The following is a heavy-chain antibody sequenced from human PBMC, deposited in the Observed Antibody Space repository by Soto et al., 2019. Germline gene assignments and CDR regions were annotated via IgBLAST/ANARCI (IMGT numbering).Heavy chain of an antibody. J-gene: IGHJ6*02. Sequence: VLLLESGGDLVQPGGSLRLSCVASGFTFTDYVMSWVRQVPGKGLEWVSSISDGGERTDYRDSVRGRFTISRDNARFTLHLQMNSLRVDDTATYFCARDRSTDFGLDVWGQGTTVTVSS. CDR3: ARDRSTDFGLDV. CDR2: ISDGGERT. D-gene: IGHD3-3*01. CDR1: GFTFTDYV. V-gene: IGHV3-23*01.